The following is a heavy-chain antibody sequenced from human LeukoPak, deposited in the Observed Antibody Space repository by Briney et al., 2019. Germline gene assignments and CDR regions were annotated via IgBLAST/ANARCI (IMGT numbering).Heavy chain of an antibody. CDR2: ISSSGSTI. V-gene: IGHV3-48*03. J-gene: IGHJ6*03. Sequence: GGSLRLSCAASGFTFSSYEMNWVRQAPGKGLEWVSYISSSGSTIYYADSVKGRFTISRDNAKNSLYLQMNSLRAEDTAVYYCAREPDPHVYYMDVWGKGTTVTISS. CDR1: GFTFSSYE. CDR3: AREPDPHVYYMDV.